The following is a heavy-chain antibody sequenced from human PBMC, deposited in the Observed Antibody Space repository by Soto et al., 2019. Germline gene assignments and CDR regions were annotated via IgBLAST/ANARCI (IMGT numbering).Heavy chain of an antibody. CDR1: GYTFNSYD. CDR2: MNPNSGNT. V-gene: IGHV1-8*01. CDR3: ARGGPYCSSTSCLSNWFDP. D-gene: IGHD2-2*01. J-gene: IGHJ5*02. Sequence: QVQLVQSGAEVKKPGASVKVSCKASGYTFNSYDINWVRQATGQGLEWMGWMNPNSGNTGYAQKFQGIVTMTRNTSISTAYMELSSLRSEDTAVYSCARGGPYCSSTSCLSNWFDPWGQGTLVSVSS.